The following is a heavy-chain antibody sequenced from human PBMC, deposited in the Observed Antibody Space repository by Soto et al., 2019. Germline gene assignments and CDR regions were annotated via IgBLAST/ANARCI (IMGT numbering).Heavy chain of an antibody. CDR3: ARALAEGSGYTDY. D-gene: IGHD5-12*01. CDR1: GGSISTYF. V-gene: IGHV4-4*07. Sequence: QVRLQESGPGLAKTSETLSLTCSVSGGSISTYFWSWLRQSGGKRLEWIGRISSSGRTSYNPSLKSRVTMSIDTSKSQFSLKLNSVTAADTAMYYCARALAEGSGYTDYWGQGTLVTVSS. J-gene: IGHJ4*02. CDR2: ISSSGRT.